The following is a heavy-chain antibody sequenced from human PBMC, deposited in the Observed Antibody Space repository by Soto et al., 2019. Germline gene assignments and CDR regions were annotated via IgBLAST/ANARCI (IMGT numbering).Heavy chain of an antibody. V-gene: IGHV3-15*07. J-gene: IGHJ6*02. D-gene: IGHD2-2*02. CDR2: IKSKTDGGTT. CDR1: GFTFSNAW. Sequence: PGGSLRLSCAASGFTFSNAWMNWVRQAPGKGLEWVGRIKSKTDGGTTDYAAPVKGRFTISRDDSKNTLYLQMNSLKTEDTAVYYCAKDPGCSSTSCFTGDDYGMDVWGQGTTVTVSS. CDR3: AKDPGCSSTSCFTGDDYGMDV.